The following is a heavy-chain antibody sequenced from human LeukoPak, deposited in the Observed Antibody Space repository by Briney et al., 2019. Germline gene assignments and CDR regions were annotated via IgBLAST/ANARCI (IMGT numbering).Heavy chain of an antibody. J-gene: IGHJ4*02. CDR2: ISWNSGSI. V-gene: IGHV3-9*01. CDR1: GFTFDDYA. D-gene: IGHD4-17*01. CDR3: AKDTGSYADYAFDY. Sequence: GGSLRLSCAASGFTFDDYAMHWVRQAPGKGLEWVSGISWNSGSIGYADSVKGRFTISRDNAKNSLYLQMNSLRAEDTALYYCAKDTGSYADYAFDYWGQGTLVTVSS.